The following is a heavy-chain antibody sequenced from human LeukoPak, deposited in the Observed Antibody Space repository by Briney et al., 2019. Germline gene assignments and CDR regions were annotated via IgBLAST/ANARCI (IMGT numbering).Heavy chain of an antibody. J-gene: IGHJ4*02. Sequence: GASVKVSCKASGGTFSSYAISWVRQAPGQGLEWMGRIIPIFGIANYAQKFQGRVTITADKSTSTAYMELSSLRSEDTAVYYYARDRYSYGSATPFDYWGQGTLVTVSS. D-gene: IGHD5-18*01. CDR2: IIPIFGIA. CDR1: GGTFSSYA. V-gene: IGHV1-69*04. CDR3: ARDRYSYGSATPFDY.